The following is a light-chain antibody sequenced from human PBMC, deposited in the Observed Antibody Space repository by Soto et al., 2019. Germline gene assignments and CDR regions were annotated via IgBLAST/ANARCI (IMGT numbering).Light chain of an antibody. CDR3: QQYYSYPRT. J-gene: IGKJ1*01. Sequence: AIRMTQSPSSLSASTGERATITCRAGQGISNYLAWYQQRPGKAPKLLIYAAYNLETGVPSRFSGSGSGTDFTLTISCLQSEDFATYYCQQYYSYPRTFGQGTKVDI. CDR2: AAY. CDR1: QGISNY. V-gene: IGKV1-8*01.